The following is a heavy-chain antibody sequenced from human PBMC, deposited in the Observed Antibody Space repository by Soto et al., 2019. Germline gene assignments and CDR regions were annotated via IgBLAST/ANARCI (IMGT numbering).Heavy chain of an antibody. CDR1: GFTFSNYW. Sequence: EVHLVESGGGLVQPGGSLRLSCAASGFTFSNYWMHWVRQAPGKGLVWVSRIRGDGSMTNYADSVKGRFTISRDNAKNTLHVHMNSLRAEDTAVYYCVKEGLAADFDSWGQGTLVTVSS. CDR3: VKEGLAADFDS. D-gene: IGHD6-13*01. V-gene: IGHV3-74*01. J-gene: IGHJ4*02. CDR2: IRGDGSMT.